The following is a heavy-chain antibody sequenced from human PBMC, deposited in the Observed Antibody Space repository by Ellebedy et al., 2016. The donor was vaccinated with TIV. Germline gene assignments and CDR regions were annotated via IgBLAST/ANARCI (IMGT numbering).Heavy chain of an antibody. CDR3: SRDRMVSYEY. J-gene: IGHJ4*02. CDR1: GYIFTDHR. CDR2: INPKTGDI. V-gene: IGHV1-2*02. Sequence: AASVKVSCKASGYIFTDHRVDWVRQAPGQGLEWMGWINPKTGDIHYVQRFQGRVTMTRDTSITTVYMDLDRLTSDDTAVYYCSRDRMVSYEYWGQGTRVTVSS. D-gene: IGHD2-21*01.